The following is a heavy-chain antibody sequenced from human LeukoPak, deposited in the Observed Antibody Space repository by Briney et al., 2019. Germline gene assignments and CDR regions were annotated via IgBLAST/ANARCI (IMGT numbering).Heavy chain of an antibody. CDR3: ARGGGYYYGSGRDY. CDR1: GYTFTGYY. CDR2: INPNSGGT. D-gene: IGHD3-10*01. J-gene: IGHJ4*02. Sequence: ASVKVSCKASGYTFTGYYMHWVRQAPGQGLEWMGWINPNSGGTSYAQKFQGRVTMTRDTSISTAYMELSRLRSDDTAVYYCARGGGYYYGSGRDYWGQGTLVTVSS. V-gene: IGHV1-2*02.